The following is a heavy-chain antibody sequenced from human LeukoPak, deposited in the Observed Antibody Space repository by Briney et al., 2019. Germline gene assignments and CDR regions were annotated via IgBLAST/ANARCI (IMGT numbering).Heavy chain of an antibody. CDR3: ARGYTTILDAFHI. Sequence: PGGSLRLSCAASGFTISTYAMHWVRQAPGKGLEYVSSITSNGESTYYANSAKGRFTISRDNSKNTLYLQMGSLRPEDMAVYYCARGYTTILDAFHIWGQGTMVTVSS. V-gene: IGHV3-64*01. J-gene: IGHJ3*02. D-gene: IGHD6-13*01. CDR1: GFTISTYA. CDR2: ITSNGEST.